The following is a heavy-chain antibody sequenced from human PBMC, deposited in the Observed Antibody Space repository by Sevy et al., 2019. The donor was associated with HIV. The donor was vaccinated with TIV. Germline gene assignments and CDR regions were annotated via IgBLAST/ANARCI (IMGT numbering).Heavy chain of an antibody. V-gene: IGHV4-39*01. D-gene: IGHD3-3*01. CDR1: GGSISSSSYY. CDR2: IYYSGST. CDR3: VGGGVQLIRDYYGMDV. Sequence: SETLSLTCTVSGGSISSSSYYWGWIRQPPGKGLEWIGSIYYSGSTYYNTSLKSRVTISVDTSKNQFSLKLSSVTAADTAVYYCVGGGVQLIRDYYGMDVWGQGTTVTVSS. J-gene: IGHJ6*02.